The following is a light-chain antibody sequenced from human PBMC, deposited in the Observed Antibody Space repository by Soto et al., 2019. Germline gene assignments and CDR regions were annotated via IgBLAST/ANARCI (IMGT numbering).Light chain of an antibody. CDR3: LQYDNSPRT. Sequence: ENVLTQSPGTLSLSPGEKATLSCRASQTVSRNFLAWYQQKPGQTPMVLIYGASLRATGIPDRFSGSGSGTDFTLTISRLEPEDFAVYFCLQYDNSPRTLGPGTIVDLK. CDR2: GAS. CDR1: QTVSRNF. J-gene: IGKJ3*01. V-gene: IGKV3-20*01.